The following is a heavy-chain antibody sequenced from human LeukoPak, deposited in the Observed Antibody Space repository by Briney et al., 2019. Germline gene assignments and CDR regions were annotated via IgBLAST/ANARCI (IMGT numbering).Heavy chain of an antibody. Sequence: GGSLRLSCATSGFTFDDYGMSWVRQAPGKGLEWVSGIDWNGGSTGYADSVKGRFTISRDNAKNSLYLQMNSLRAEDTAVYYCASLDSSGYYSDYWGQGTLVTVSS. J-gene: IGHJ4*02. CDR1: GFTFDDYG. D-gene: IGHD3-22*01. CDR3: ASLDSSGYYSDY. V-gene: IGHV3-20*04. CDR2: IDWNGGST.